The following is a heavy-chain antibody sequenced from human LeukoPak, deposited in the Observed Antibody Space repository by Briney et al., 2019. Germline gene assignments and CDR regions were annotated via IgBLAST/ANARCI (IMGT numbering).Heavy chain of an antibody. CDR3: ARSGSYHHNYFDY. J-gene: IGHJ4*02. CDR2: IYYSGST. Sequence: SETLSLTCTVSGGSISSYYWSWIRQPPGKGLEWIGYIYYSGSTDYSPSLKSRVTISVDTSKNQFSLKLSSVTAADTAVYYCARSGSYHHNYFDYWGQGTLVTVSS. CDR1: GGSISSYY. V-gene: IGHV4-59*08. D-gene: IGHD1-26*01.